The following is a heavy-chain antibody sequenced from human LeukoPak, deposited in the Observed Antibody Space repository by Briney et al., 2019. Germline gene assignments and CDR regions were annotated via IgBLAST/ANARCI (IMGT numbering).Heavy chain of an antibody. CDR2: INPDGSQK. V-gene: IGHV3-7*01. CDR3: ARPLMYYYGSETYFWFDP. J-gene: IGHJ5*02. D-gene: IGHD3-10*01. Sequence: GGSLRLSCAASGFTFSLYWMTWVRQSPGKGLEWVADINPDGSQKYSVDSVKGRFTISRDNAKNSLFLQMNSLRAEDTAVYYCARPLMYYYGSETYFWFDPWGQGTLVTVSS. CDR1: GFTFSLYW.